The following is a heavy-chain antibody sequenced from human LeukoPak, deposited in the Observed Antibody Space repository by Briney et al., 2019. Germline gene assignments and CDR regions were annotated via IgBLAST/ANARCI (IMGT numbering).Heavy chain of an antibody. CDR2: MNPKSGNT. V-gene: IGHV1-8*03. D-gene: IGHD3-10*01. Sequence: ASVKVSCKASGYTFTRYDINWVRQATGQGLEWMGWMNPKSGNTGHAQKFQDRVTITRDTSISTVYMELSSLRPEDTAVYYCATVGLLHMVGSGSRAYYYYGMDVWGQGTTVTVSS. CDR1: GYTFTRYD. J-gene: IGHJ6*02. CDR3: ATVGLLHMVGSGSRAYYYYGMDV.